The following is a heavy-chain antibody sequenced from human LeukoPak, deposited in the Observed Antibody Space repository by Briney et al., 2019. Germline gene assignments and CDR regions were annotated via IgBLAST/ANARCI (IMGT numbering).Heavy chain of an antibody. D-gene: IGHD5-12*01. J-gene: IGHJ6*03. CDR1: GFTFRTYG. CDR2: MSYDGSNK. CDR3: AKDLLRATGNGGYYMEV. Sequence: GGSLRLSCEASGFTFRTYGMHWVRQAPGKGLEWVALMSYDGSNKDYTDSVKGRFTISRDNSKNTLYLQMNSLRTDDTAVYYCAKDLLRATGNGGYYMEVWGKGTTVTVSS. V-gene: IGHV3-30*18.